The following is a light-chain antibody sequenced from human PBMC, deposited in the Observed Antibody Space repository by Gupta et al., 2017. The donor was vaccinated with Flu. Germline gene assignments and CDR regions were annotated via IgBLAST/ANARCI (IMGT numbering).Light chain of an antibody. CDR2: EVF. CDR1: SSDIGSNNY. V-gene: IGLV2-11*03. J-gene: IGLJ1*01. CDR3: NSYGAGDTFF. Sequence: SCTGTSSDIGSNNYVSWYQQHPGKAPKLLIYEVFKRPSGVPARISGSKSGNTASLTISGLQSEDEADYYCNSYGAGDTFFFGTGTKVTVL.